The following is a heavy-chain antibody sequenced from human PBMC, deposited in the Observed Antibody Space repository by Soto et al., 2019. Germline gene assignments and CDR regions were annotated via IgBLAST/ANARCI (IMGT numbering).Heavy chain of an antibody. CDR2: IYYSGST. D-gene: IGHD3-22*01. Sequence: KPSETLSLTCTVSGGSISSGGYYWSWIRQHPGKGLEWIGYIYYSGSTYYNPSLKSRVTISVDTSKNQFSLKLSSVTAADTAVYYCARGRNDYYDSSGYYGIWGQGTLVTVSS. CDR1: GGSISSGGYY. CDR3: ARGRNDYYDSSGYYGI. V-gene: IGHV4-31*03. J-gene: IGHJ4*02.